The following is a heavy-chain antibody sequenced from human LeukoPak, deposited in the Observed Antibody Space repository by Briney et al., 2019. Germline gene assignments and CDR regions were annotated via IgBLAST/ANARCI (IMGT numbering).Heavy chain of an antibody. CDR2: XXGXGSXT. CDR1: GXXFXXXA. CDR3: AKGSGSGYSSSDS. V-gene: IGHV3-23*01. J-gene: IGHJ5*01. Sequence: GGSLRLSCAAXGXXFXXXAXXXXXXAPXXXXXXVXXXXGXGSXTYXXASVKGRFTISRDNSKNTLYLQMNSLRAEDTAVYXXAKGSGSGYSSSDSWGQGTLVTVSS. D-gene: IGHD3-22*01.